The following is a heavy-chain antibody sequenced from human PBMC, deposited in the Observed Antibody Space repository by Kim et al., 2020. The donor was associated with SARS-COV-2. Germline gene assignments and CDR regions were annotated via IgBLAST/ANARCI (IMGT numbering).Heavy chain of an antibody. CDR2: IYHSGST. CDR1: GGSISSSNW. Sequence: SETLSLTCAVSGGSISSSNWWSWVRQPPGKGLEWIGEIYHSGSTNYNPSLKSRVTISVDKSKNQFSLKLSSVTAADTAVYYCARDFRGYGESLFDPWGQGTLVTVSS. CDR3: ARDFRGYGESLFDP. J-gene: IGHJ5*02. D-gene: IGHD4-17*01. V-gene: IGHV4-4*02.